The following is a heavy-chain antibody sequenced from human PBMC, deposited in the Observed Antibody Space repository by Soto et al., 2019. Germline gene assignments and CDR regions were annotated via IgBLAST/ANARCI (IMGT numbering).Heavy chain of an antibody. CDR1: SGSISSSDYY. Sequence: SETLSLTCSVSSGSISSSDYYWSLIRQPPGKGLEWIGYINYSGRTYYKPSLRSRLSISVDRSKNQFSLKLSSVTAADTAVYYCARVPGPWGQGTLVTVSS. J-gene: IGHJ5*02. V-gene: IGHV4-30-4*01. CDR2: INYSGRT. CDR3: ARVPGP.